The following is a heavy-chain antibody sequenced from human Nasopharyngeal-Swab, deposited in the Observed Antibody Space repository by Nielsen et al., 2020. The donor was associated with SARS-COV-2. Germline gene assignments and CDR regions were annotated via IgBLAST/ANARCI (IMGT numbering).Heavy chain of an antibody. V-gene: IGHV4-59*01. D-gene: IGHD6-13*01. Sequence: ESLKISCTVSGASITNYYWTWVRQSPGKGPEWIGSFYDSGRTNYRSSLKSRVTMSVDTSKSQFSLKLTSVTAADTAVYFCASWPRESSSWFWSWGLGTLVTVSS. CDR2: FYDSGRT. J-gene: IGHJ4*02. CDR3: ASWPRESSSWFWS. CDR1: GASITNYY.